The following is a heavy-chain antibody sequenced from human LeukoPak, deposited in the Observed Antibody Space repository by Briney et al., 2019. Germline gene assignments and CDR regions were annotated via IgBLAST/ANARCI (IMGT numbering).Heavy chain of an antibody. CDR3: ASGGSRIAARARYYYYYMDV. V-gene: IGHV1-69*05. D-gene: IGHD6-6*01. Sequence: ASVKVSSKASLGTLSSYAISWVRQAPRQGLEWVGGIIPIFGTANYEQKLQGRVTITTDESTSTAYMELSSLRSEDTAVYYCASGGSRIAARARYYYYYMDVWGKGTTVTVSS. J-gene: IGHJ6*03. CDR1: LGTLSSYA. CDR2: IIPIFGTA.